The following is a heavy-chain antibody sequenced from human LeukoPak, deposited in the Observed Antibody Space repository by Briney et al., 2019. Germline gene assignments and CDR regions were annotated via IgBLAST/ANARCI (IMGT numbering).Heavy chain of an antibody. Sequence: PSETLSLTCTVSGGSISSYYWTWIRQPAGKGLEWIGRIHTSRSTNHNPSLKSRVTMSVDTSNNQFSLKLSSVTAADTAVYYCARGVSGIAVAGGAFDIWGQGTMVTVSS. D-gene: IGHD6-19*01. CDR3: ARGVSGIAVAGGAFDI. V-gene: IGHV4-4*07. J-gene: IGHJ3*02. CDR2: IHTSRST. CDR1: GGSISSYY.